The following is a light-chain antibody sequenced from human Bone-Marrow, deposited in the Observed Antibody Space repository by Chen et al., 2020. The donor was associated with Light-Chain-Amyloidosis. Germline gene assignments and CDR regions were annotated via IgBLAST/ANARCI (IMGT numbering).Light chain of an antibody. V-gene: IGLV2-14*01. CDR2: DVS. CDR1: SSDVGGYNY. CDR3: SSYTSSSTLDV. Sequence: QSVLTQPASVSGSPGQSITISCTGTSSDVGGYNYVPWYQQHPDKAPKLMIYDVSNRPSGVSNRFSGSESGNTASLTISGLQAEDEADYYCSSYTSSSTLDVIGTGTKVTVL. J-gene: IGLJ1*01.